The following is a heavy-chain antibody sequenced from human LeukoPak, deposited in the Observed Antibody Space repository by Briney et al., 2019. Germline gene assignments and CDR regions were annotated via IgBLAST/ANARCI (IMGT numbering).Heavy chain of an antibody. Sequence: GVSLRLSCAASGFTFNNYAMNWVRQAPGKGLEWVSHISPSGDSTYYADSVKGRFTISRDSSKNTLSLQMNSLRAEDMAVYYCAKIPKGGYFDSWGQGTLVTVSS. CDR3: AKIPKGGYFDS. D-gene: IGHD2-2*01. J-gene: IGHJ4*02. V-gene: IGHV3-23*01. CDR2: ISPSGDST. CDR1: GFTFNNYA.